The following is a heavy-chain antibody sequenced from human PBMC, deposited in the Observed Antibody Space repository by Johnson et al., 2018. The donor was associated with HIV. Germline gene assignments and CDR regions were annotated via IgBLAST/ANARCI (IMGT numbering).Heavy chain of an antibody. J-gene: IGHJ3*02. D-gene: IGHD6-6*01. V-gene: IGHV3-43*01. CDR2: IRWDGGST. Sequence: VQLVESGGVVVQPGGSLRLSCAASGFTFDDYTMHWVRQAPGKGLEWVSLIRWDGGSTYYADSVKGRFTISRDNSKNSLYWQMNSLRTEDTALYYCAKDTGPSIAARPEWAFDIWGQGTMVTVSS. CDR3: AKDTGPSIAARPEWAFDI. CDR1: GFTFDDYT.